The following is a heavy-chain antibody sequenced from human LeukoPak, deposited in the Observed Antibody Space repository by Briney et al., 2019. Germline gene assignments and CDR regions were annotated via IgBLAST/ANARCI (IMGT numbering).Heavy chain of an antibody. J-gene: IGHJ4*02. CDR1: GGSISSGGYY. D-gene: IGHD5-24*01. V-gene: IGHV3-11*04. CDR3: ARGEQEMATMSIDY. CDR2: ISSLGSTI. Sequence: LSLTCTVSGGSISSGGYYWSWVRQAPGKGLEWVSYISSLGSTIYYADSVKGRFTIFRDNAKNSLYLQMDGLRAEDTAVYYCARGEQEMATMSIDYWGQGTLVTVSS.